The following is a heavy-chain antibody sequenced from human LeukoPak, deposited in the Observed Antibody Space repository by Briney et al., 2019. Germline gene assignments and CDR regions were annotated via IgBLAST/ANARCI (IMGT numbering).Heavy chain of an antibody. CDR2: ISSSGNTI. D-gene: IGHD3-10*01. J-gene: IGHJ5*02. CDR1: GFTFSSYE. Sequence: PGGSLRLSCAASGFTFSSYEMNWVRQAPGKGLEWVSYISSSGNTIYYADSVKGRFTISRDNAKNSLYLQMNSLRVEETAVYYCARDQGVRGVIMYWFDPWGQGTLVTVSS. V-gene: IGHV3-48*03. CDR3: ARDQGVRGVIMYWFDP.